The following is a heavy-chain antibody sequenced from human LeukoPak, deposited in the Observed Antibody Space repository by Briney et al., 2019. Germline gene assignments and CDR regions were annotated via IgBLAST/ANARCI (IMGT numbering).Heavy chain of an antibody. D-gene: IGHD1-26*01. CDR3: AAPYSGGYQGLDI. J-gene: IGHJ3*02. CDR2: IYYSGST. V-gene: IGHV4-39*05. CDR1: GGSISSNKYY. Sequence: SETPPLTCTVSGGSISSNKYYWGWIRQPPGKGLEWIGSIYYSGSTYYNPTLKSRVTIFVDTSKNQFSLKLSSVTAADTAVYYCAAPYSGGYQGLDIWGQGTMVTVSS.